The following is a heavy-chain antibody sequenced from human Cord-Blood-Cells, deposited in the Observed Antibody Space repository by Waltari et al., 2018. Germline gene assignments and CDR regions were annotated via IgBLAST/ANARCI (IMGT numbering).Heavy chain of an antibody. V-gene: IGHV1-69*06. CDR1: GRTFTSYA. D-gene: IGHD2-2*01. Sequence: QVQLVQSGAAVKKPGSSVKVSCKASGRTFTSYAISWVRQAPGQGLEWMGGIIPIFGTANDAQKFQGRVTITADKSTSTAYMELSSLRSEDTAVYYCASGGPDCSSTSCYDYWGQGTLVTVSS. CDR3: ASGGPDCSSTSCYDY. CDR2: IIPIFGTA. J-gene: IGHJ4*02.